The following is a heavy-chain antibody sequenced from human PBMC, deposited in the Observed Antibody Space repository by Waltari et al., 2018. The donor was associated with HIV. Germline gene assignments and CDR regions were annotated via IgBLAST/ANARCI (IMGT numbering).Heavy chain of an antibody. D-gene: IGHD4-4*01. J-gene: IGHJ5*02. CDR1: GFIFRDYA. CDR3: ARDDYINYWTTSANWFDP. V-gene: IGHV3-23*01. Sequence: EMQLLESGGGWVQPGGSLRLSCAAYGFIFRDYAMSWVRQAPGRGLEWVAAISNGGYRTYYADSVKGRFAISRDHSNNTVSLQMNNLRVEDTAFYYCARDDYINYWTTSANWFDPWGQGTLVTVSP. CDR2: ISNGGYRT.